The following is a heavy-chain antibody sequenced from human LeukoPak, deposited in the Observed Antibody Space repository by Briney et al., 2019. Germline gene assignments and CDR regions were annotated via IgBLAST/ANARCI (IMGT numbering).Heavy chain of an antibody. Sequence: GASVKVSCKASGYTFTSYDINWVRQATGQGLEWMGWMNPNSGNTGYAQKFQGRVTMTRNTSISTAYMELSSLRSEDTAVYHCARIIEGGQLANWFDPWGQGTLVTVSS. V-gene: IGHV1-8*01. CDR3: ARIIEGGQLANWFDP. D-gene: IGHD6-13*01. J-gene: IGHJ5*02. CDR1: GYTFTSYD. CDR2: MNPNSGNT.